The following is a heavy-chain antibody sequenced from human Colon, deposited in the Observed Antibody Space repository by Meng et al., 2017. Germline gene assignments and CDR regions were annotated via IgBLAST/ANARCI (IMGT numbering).Heavy chain of an antibody. CDR3: ARHGGYYQDF. CDR2: IDHRGSA. CDR1: GASVSVNSY. D-gene: IGHD4-23*01. J-gene: IGHJ4*02. Sequence: QWQLQESGAGLVKPSETLSLACSVSGASVSVNSYWSWVRQPPGRGLEWIGQIDHRGSAYYRPSLNSRVTMSLDKSRNQFSLRLTSVTAADTAVYYCARHGGYYQDFWGQGTLVTVSS. V-gene: IGHV4-4*02.